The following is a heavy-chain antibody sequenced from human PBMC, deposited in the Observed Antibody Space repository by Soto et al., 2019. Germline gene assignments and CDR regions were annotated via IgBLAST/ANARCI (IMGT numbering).Heavy chain of an antibody. CDR2: IYPGDSDT. D-gene: IGHD2-15*01. CDR1: GYSFTSYW. J-gene: IGHJ5*02. V-gene: IGHV5-51*01. Sequence: PVESLTICCKVSGYSFTSYWIVWVLQMPGKGLEWMGIIYPGDSDTRYSPSFQGQVTISADKSISTAYLQWSSLKASDTAMYYCARGGGWTGGNWFDPWGQGTLVTVSS. CDR3: ARGGGWTGGNWFDP.